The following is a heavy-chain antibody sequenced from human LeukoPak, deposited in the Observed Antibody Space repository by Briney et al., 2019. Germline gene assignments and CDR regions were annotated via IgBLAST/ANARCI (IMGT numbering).Heavy chain of an antibody. CDR1: GYSISSGYY. D-gene: IGHD3-10*01. J-gene: IGHJ4*02. V-gene: IGHV4-38-2*01. CDR3: ARASTMVRGVIPLLGGFDY. Sequence: SETLSLTCAVSGYSISSGYYWGWIRQPPGKGLEWIGSIYHSGSTYYNPSLKSRVTISVDTSKNQFSLKLSSVTAADTAVYYCARASTMVRGVIPLLGGFDYWGQGTLATVSS. CDR2: IYHSGST.